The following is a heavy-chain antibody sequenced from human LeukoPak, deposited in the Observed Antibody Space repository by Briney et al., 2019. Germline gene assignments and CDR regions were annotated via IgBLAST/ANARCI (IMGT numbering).Heavy chain of an antibody. CDR1: GGSFSGYC. CDR2: INHSGST. J-gene: IGHJ4*02. V-gene: IGHV4-34*01. Sequence: ASETLSLTCAVYGGSFSGYCWSWIRQPPGKGLEWIGEINHSGSTNYNPSLKSRVTISVDTSKNQFSLKLSSVTAADTAVYYCARDYFSGLGRWGQGTLVTVSS. CDR3: ARDYFSGLGR. D-gene: IGHD3-10*01.